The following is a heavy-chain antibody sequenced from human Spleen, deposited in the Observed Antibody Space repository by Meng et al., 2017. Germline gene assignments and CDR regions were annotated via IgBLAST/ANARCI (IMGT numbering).Heavy chain of an antibody. CDR2: ISFSSSYI. Sequence: GESLKISCAGSGFTFSNYNMNWVRQAPGKGLEWVSFISFSSSYIYYADSVQGRFAISRDNAKNSLYLQMNSLRAEGTALYYCARDSSGIYSQDYFYTIDIWGQGATVTVSS. D-gene: IGHD3-22*01. CDR3: ARDSSGIYSQDYFYTIDI. CDR1: GFTFSNYN. V-gene: IGHV3-21*01. J-gene: IGHJ6*02.